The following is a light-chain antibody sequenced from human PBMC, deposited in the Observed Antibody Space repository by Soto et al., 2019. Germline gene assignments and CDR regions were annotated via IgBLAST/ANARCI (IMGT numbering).Light chain of an antibody. Sequence: EIVLTQSPGTLSLSPGERATLSCRASQSVSSSYLAWSQQKPGQAPRLLIYGASSRATGIPDTFSGSGSGTDFTLTISRLEPQDFEVYYCQHYGSKHPLTFGQGTRLEIK. CDR1: QSVSSSY. V-gene: IGKV3-20*01. CDR3: QHYGSKHPLT. J-gene: IGKJ5*01. CDR2: GAS.